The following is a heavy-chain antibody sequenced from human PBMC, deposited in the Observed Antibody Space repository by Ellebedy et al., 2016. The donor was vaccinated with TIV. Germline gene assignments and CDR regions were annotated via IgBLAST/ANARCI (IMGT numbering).Heavy chain of an antibody. Sequence: GESLKISCAASGFTFSSYSMNWVRQAPGKGLEWISSISGGRSSIYYGDSVKGRFTMSRDNAKNSVYLQMNSLRAEDTAVYYCARGACMLLSCRSGYGMDVWGQGTTVTVSS. J-gene: IGHJ6*02. CDR3: ARGACMLLSCRSGYGMDV. D-gene: IGHD2-8*01. CDR2: ISGGRSSI. CDR1: GFTFSSYS. V-gene: IGHV3-21*01.